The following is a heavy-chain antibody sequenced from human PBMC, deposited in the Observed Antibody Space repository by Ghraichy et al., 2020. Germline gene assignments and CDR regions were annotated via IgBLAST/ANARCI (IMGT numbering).Heavy chain of an antibody. J-gene: IGHJ4*02. Sequence: ESLNISCAASGFTFSSYSMNWVRQAPGKGLEWVSYISSSSGNIYYADSVKGRFTISRDNAKSTLYLQMNSLRDEDTAVYYCAREIGVALEFDFLGQGTLVTVSS. CDR2: ISSSSGNI. V-gene: IGHV3-48*02. CDR1: GFTFSSYS. CDR3: AREIGVALEFDF. D-gene: IGHD3-3*01.